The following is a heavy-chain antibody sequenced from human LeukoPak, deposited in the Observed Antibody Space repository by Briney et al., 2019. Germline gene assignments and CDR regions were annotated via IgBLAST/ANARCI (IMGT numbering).Heavy chain of an antibody. Sequence: PSETLSLTCTVSGGSISSYYWSWIRQPPGKGLEWIGYIYYSGSTNYNPSLKSRVTISVDTSKNQFSLKLSSVTAADTAVYYCARHDPVKAARSWGQGTLVTVSS. D-gene: IGHD3-16*02. CDR3: ARHDPVKAARS. CDR2: IYYSGST. CDR1: GGSISSYY. J-gene: IGHJ5*02. V-gene: IGHV4-59*08.